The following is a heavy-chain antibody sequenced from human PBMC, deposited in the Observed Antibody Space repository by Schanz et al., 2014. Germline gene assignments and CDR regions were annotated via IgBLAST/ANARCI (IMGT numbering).Heavy chain of an antibody. V-gene: IGHV3-7*01. CDR2: IKQEGDEK. Sequence: EVQLVESGGGLAQPGGSLRISCAASGFTFSGYAMSWVRQAPGKGLEWVASIKQEGDEKNYVDSVKGRFTISRDNSKDTLFLQMSSLRAEDTAVYYCARLDSSSWYPRYWGQGTLVTVSS. J-gene: IGHJ4*02. CDR1: GFTFSGYA. CDR3: ARLDSSSWYPRY. D-gene: IGHD6-13*01.